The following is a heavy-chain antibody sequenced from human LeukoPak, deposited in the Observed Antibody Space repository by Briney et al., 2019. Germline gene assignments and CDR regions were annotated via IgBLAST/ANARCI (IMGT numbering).Heavy chain of an antibody. CDR3: ARGRGWFDP. J-gene: IGHJ5*02. CDR2: INHSGST. CDR1: GGSFSGYY. V-gene: IGHV4-34*01. Sequence: SETLSLTCAVYGGSFSGYYWSWIRRPPGKGLEWIGEINHSGSTNYNPSLKSRVTISVDTSKNQFSLTLSSVTAADTAVYYCARGRGWFDPWGQGTLVTVSS. D-gene: IGHD3-10*01.